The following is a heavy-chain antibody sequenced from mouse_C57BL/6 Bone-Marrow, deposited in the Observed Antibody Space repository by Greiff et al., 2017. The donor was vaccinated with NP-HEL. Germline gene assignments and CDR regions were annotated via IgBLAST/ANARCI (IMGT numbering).Heavy chain of an antibody. D-gene: IGHD1-1*01. J-gene: IGHJ3*01. Sequence: VKLMESGAELVRPGTSVKMSCKASGYTFTNYWIGWAKQRPGHGLEWIGDIYPGGGYTNYNEKFKGKATLTADKSSSTAYMQFSSLTSEDSAIYYCARHYYGSSLAWFAYWGQGTLVTVSA. CDR1: GYTFTNYW. CDR2: IYPGGGYT. CDR3: ARHYYGSSLAWFAY. V-gene: IGHV1-63*01.